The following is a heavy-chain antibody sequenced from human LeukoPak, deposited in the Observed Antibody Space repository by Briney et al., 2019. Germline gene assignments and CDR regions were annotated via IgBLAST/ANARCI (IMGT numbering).Heavy chain of an antibody. CDR2: ISYDGSNK. CDR1: GFTFSSYG. CDR3: AKDLLLLWFGPDY. D-gene: IGHD3-10*01. Sequence: GGSLRLSCAASGFTFSSYGMHWVRQAPGKGLEWVAVISYDGSNKYYADSVKGRFTISRDNSKNTLYLQMNSLRAEDTAVYYCAKDLLLLWFGPDYWGQGTLVTVSS. J-gene: IGHJ4*02. V-gene: IGHV3-30*18.